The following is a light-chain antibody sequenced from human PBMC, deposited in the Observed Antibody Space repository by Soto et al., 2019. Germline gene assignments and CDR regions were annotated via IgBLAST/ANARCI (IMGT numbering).Light chain of an antibody. CDR3: SSYTSRSTLGV. V-gene: IGLV2-14*01. J-gene: IGLJ3*02. CDR2: EVS. Sequence: QSVLTQPASVSGSPGQSITISCTGTSSDVGGYNYVSWYQHHPGKAPKLMIYEVSNRPSGVSNRFSGSKSGNTASLTISGLQAEDEADYYCSSYTSRSTLGVFGGGTKLTVL. CDR1: SSDVGGYNY.